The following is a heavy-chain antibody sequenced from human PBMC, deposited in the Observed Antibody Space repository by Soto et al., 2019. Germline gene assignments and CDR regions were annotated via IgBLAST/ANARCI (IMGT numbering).Heavy chain of an antibody. CDR2: IYYSGST. D-gene: IGHD3-9*01. V-gene: IGHV4-39*01. J-gene: IGHJ6*02. CDR1: GGSISSSSYY. Sequence: QLQLQESGPGLVKPSETLSLTCTVSGGSISSSSYYWGWIRQPPGKGLEWIGSIYYSGSTYYNPSLKSRVTISVDTSKNQFSLKLSSVTAADTAVYYCARHADIYYYGMDVWGQGTTVTVSS. CDR3: ARHADIYYYGMDV.